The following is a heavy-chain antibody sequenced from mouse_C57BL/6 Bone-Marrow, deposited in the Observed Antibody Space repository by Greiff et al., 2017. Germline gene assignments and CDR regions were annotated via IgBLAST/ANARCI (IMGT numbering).Heavy chain of an antibody. CDR3: ARAALTFFDY. CDR1: GYAFTNYL. V-gene: IGHV1-54*01. Sequence: VQLQQSGAELVRPGTSVKVSCKASGYAFTNYLIEWVKQRPGQGLEWIGVINPGSGGTNYNEKFKGKATLTADKSSITAYMQLSSLTSEDSAVYFCARAALTFFDYWGQGTTLTVSS. D-gene: IGHD1-3*01. J-gene: IGHJ2*01. CDR2: INPGSGGT.